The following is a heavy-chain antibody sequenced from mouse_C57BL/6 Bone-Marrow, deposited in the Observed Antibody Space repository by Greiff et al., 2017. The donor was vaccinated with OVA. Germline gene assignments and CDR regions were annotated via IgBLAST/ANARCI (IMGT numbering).Heavy chain of an antibody. V-gene: IGHV1-64*01. CDR3: DCDDGRYFDV. CDR1: GYTFTSYW. J-gene: IGHJ1*03. Sequence: QVQLQQPGAELVKPGASVKLSCKASGYTFTSYWMHWVKQRPGQGLEWIGMIHPNSGSTNYNEKFKSKATLTVDKSSSTAYMQLSSLTSEDSAVYYCDCDDGRYFDVWGTGTTVTVSS. D-gene: IGHD2-12*01. CDR2: IHPNSGST.